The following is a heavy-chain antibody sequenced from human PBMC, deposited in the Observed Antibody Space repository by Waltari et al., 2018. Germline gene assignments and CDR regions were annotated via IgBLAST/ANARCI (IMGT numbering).Heavy chain of an antibody. J-gene: IGHJ6*02. CDR3: ARDQAGTAGGMDV. CDR2: IWYDGINK. V-gene: IGHV3-33*01. Sequence: QVQLVESGGGVVQPGRSMRLSCAASGFTFSSYGMHWVRQAPGKGLEWVAVIWYDGINKYYADSVKGRFTISRDNSKNTLYLQMNSLRAEDTAVYYCARDQAGTAGGMDVWGQGTTVTVSS. D-gene: IGHD6-19*01. CDR1: GFTFSSYG.